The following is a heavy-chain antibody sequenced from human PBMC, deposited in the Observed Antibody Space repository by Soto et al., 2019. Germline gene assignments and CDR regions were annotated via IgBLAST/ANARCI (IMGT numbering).Heavy chain of an antibody. Sequence: QVQLVESGGDLVKRGGSLRLSCAASGYTFSDYYMSWIRQAPGKGLEWISYIDTSSTKIYYADTVKGRFTISRDNAKTSLYLEMNSLRDEDTAVYYCASHYDMWSGYLSPVDYWGQGTLVTVSS. CDR1: GYTFSDYY. J-gene: IGHJ4*02. CDR3: ASHYDMWSGYLSPVDY. CDR2: IDTSSTKI. D-gene: IGHD3-3*01. V-gene: IGHV3-11*01.